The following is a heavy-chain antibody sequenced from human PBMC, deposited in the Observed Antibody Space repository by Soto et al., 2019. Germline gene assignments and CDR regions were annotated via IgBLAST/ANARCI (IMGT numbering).Heavy chain of an antibody. J-gene: IGHJ4*02. CDR2: IKSKTDGGTT. V-gene: IGHV3-15*01. D-gene: IGHD2-2*02. CDR1: GFTFSNAW. Sequence: PGGSLRLSCAASGFTFSNAWMSWVRQAPGKGLEWVGRIKSKTDGGTTDYAAPVKGRFTISRDDSKNTLYLQMNSLKTEDTAVYYCTTGVGYCSSTSCYSTFDYWGQGTLVTVSS. CDR3: TTGVGYCSSTSCYSTFDY.